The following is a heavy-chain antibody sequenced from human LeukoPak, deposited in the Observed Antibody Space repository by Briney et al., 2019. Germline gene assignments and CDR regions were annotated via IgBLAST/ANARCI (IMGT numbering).Heavy chain of an antibody. D-gene: IGHD1-7*01. CDR1: GFPFSSYA. Sequence: GGSLRLSCAASGFPFSSYAMSWFRQTPGKGLEWVSSIIASGGTTYYADPVKGRFTISRDNSKNTVYLQMNTLRAEDTAVYYCARLELWSSSQGQDYWGQGTLVTVSS. CDR3: ARLELWSSSQGQDY. J-gene: IGHJ4*02. CDR2: IIASGGTT. V-gene: IGHV3-23*01.